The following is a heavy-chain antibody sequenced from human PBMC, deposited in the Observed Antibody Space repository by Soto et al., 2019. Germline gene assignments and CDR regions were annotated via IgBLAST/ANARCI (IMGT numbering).Heavy chain of an antibody. CDR2: IYYSGST. J-gene: IGHJ4*02. D-gene: IGHD2-15*01. V-gene: IGHV4-39*01. Sequence: SETLSLTCSVSGGSISGSSYYWGWIRQPPGKGLEWIGSIYYSGSTYYNPSLKSRVTISVDTSKNQFSLKLSSVTAADTAVYYCARHTPAISISDHWGQGTLVTVSS. CDR1: GGSISGSSYY. CDR3: ARHTPAISISDH.